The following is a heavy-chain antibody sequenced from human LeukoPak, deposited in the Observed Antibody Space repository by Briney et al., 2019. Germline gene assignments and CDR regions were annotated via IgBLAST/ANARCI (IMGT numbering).Heavy chain of an antibody. CDR3: AKVLGSSSWYSLGY. Sequence: GGPLRLSCAASGFTFDNYAMHWVRQAPGKGLEWVSLISGGGGSTSYADSVKGRFTISRDNSKGSLYLQMNSLRTEDTALYYCAKVLGSSSWYSLGYWGQGTLVTVSS. D-gene: IGHD6-13*01. CDR2: ISGGGGST. CDR1: GFTFDNYA. V-gene: IGHV3-43*02. J-gene: IGHJ4*02.